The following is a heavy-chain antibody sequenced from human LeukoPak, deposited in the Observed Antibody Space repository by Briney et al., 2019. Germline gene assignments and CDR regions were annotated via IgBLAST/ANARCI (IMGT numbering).Heavy chain of an antibody. J-gene: IGHJ4*02. CDR1: GYTFTGYF. CDR2: INPNSGGT. D-gene: IGHD6-25*01. Sequence: GSSVNVSCKSSGYTFTGYFMHWVRQAPGQGLEWMGWINPNSGGTSYLQNFQGRVTMTRDTSISTAYMELSRLRSDDTAVYYCGRGRPGDYFDYWGQGTLVTVPS. CDR3: GRGRPGDYFDY. V-gene: IGHV1-2*02.